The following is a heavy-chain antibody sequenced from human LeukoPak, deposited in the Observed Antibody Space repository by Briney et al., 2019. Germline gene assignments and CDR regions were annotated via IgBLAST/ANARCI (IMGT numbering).Heavy chain of an antibody. V-gene: IGHV4-59*01. Sequence: PSETLSLTCTVSGGSISTYYWSWVRQPPGKGLEWIGYIYYSGSTNYNPSLKSRVTISVDTSKNQFSLKLTSVTAADTAVYYCATSLLWFGELLADTDFWGQGSLVTVSS. CDR1: GGSISTYY. CDR2: IYYSGST. J-gene: IGHJ4*02. D-gene: IGHD3-10*01. CDR3: ATSLLWFGELLADTDF.